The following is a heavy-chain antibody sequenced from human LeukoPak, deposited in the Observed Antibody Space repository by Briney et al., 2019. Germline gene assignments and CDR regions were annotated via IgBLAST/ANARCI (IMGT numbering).Heavy chain of an antibody. V-gene: IGHV4-38-2*02. CDR2: IYHSGNT. J-gene: IGHJ4*02. CDR1: AYSISSAYY. CDR3: AGDQAYCGGGCYFDF. Sequence: SETLSLTCAVSAYSISSAYYWGWIRKPPGKGLEWIGSIYHSGNTDYNPSLKSRVTISVDTSKTQFSLKLRSVTAADTAVYYCAGDQAYCGGGCYFDFWGQGTLVTVSS. D-gene: IGHD2-21*02.